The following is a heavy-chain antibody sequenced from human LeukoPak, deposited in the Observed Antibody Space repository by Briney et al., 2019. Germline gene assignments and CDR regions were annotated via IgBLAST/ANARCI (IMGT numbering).Heavy chain of an antibody. CDR1: GFTFTAYW. Sequence: ASVKVSCKAPGFTFTAYWMHWVRQAPGQGLEWMGVVNPTADNRVYAQKFQGRVTMTRDTSTSTAYMELSSLRSEDTAVYFCARDNSRREGGTTFWWFDPWGQGTLVTVSS. D-gene: IGHD1-26*01. CDR3: ARDNSRREGGTTFWWFDP. J-gene: IGHJ5*02. V-gene: IGHV1-46*01. CDR2: VNPTADNR.